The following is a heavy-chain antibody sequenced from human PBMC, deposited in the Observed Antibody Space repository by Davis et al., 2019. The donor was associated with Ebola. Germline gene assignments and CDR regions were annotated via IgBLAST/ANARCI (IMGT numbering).Heavy chain of an antibody. CDR2: IRQDGSEK. D-gene: IGHD3-16*01. Sequence: PGGSLRHSCAASGFSFSSHWMSWVRQAPGKGLEWVANIRQDGSEKHYVDSVKGRFTISRDNAKNSLYLQMNSLRAEDTAVYYCAREAVWRFDPWGQGTLVTVSS. CDR3: AREAVWRFDP. V-gene: IGHV3-7*03. CDR1: GFSFSSHW. J-gene: IGHJ5*02.